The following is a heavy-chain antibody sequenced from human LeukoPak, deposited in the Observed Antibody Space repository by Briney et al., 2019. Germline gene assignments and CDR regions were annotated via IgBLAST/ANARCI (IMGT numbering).Heavy chain of an antibody. CDR1: GYSISSGYY. CDR2: IYHSGST. Sequence: SETLSLTCTVSGYSISSGYYWGWIRQPPGKGLEWIGSIYHSGSTYYNPSLKSRLTISVDTSKNQFSLKLSSVTAADTAVYYCARVCGGMVTTGTTVGPWFDPWGQGTLVTVSS. J-gene: IGHJ5*02. D-gene: IGHD1-1*01. CDR3: ARVCGGMVTTGTTVGPWFDP. V-gene: IGHV4-38-2*02.